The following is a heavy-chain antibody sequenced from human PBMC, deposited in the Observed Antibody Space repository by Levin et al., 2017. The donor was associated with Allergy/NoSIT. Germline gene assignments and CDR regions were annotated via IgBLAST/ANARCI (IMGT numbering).Heavy chain of an antibody. CDR2: ISGSGGST. J-gene: IGHJ4*02. CDR3: AKDRAPAVDIVATISGY. V-gene: IGHV3-23*01. CDR1: GFTFSSYA. Sequence: GGSLRLSCAASGFTFSSYAMSWVRQAPGKGLEWVSAISGSGGSTYYADSVKGRFTISRDNSKNTLYLQMNSLRAEDTAVYYCAKDRAPAVDIVATISGYWGQGTLVTVSS. D-gene: IGHD5-12*01.